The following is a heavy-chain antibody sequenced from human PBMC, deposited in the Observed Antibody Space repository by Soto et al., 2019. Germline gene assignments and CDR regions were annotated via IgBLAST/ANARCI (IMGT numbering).Heavy chain of an antibody. J-gene: IGHJ4*02. D-gene: IGHD1-26*01. CDR2: IYSGGST. CDR3: GTSIVGAKAFDY. V-gene: IGHV3-53*02. CDR1: GFTVSSNY. Sequence: EVQLVETGGGLIQPGGSLRLSCAASGFTVSSNYMSWVRQAPGKGLEWVSVIYSGGSTYYADSVKGRFTISRDNSKNTLYLQMNSLRAEDTAVYYCGTSIVGAKAFDYWGQGTLVTVSS.